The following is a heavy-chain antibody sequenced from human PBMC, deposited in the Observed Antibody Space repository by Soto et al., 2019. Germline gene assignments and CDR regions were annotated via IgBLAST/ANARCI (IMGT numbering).Heavy chain of an antibody. V-gene: IGHV4-59*08. CDR3: ARHSNRTYGLYYFDY. D-gene: IGHD4-17*01. CDR1: GRSVSSYY. Sequence: PSETLSLTCTVSGRSVSSYYWSWIRQSPGKGLEWIGYVYYSGSTKYRPSLKSRVTISVDTSKNQFSLKVSSATAADTAVYYCARHSNRTYGLYYFDYWGLGALVTVSS. CDR2: VYYSGST. J-gene: IGHJ4*02.